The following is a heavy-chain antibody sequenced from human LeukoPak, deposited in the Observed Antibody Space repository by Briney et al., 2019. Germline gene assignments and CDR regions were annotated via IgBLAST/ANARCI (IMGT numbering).Heavy chain of an antibody. J-gene: IGHJ4*02. Sequence: PSETLSLTCTVSGGSISSYYWSWIRQPPGKGLEWIGYIYYSGGTNYNPSLKSRVTISIDTSKNQFSLKLSSVTAADTAVYYCARATLEGATWALDYWGQGTLVTVSS. CDR3: ARATLEGATWALDY. CDR1: GGSISSYY. D-gene: IGHD5-24*01. CDR2: IYYSGGT. V-gene: IGHV4-59*01.